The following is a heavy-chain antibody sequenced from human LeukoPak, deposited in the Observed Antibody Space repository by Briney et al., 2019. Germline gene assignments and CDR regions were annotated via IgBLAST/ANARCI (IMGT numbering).Heavy chain of an antibody. CDR3: ARPTYYYGSGRGV. J-gene: IGHJ6*04. CDR1: GSSISSAYY. CDR2: IRHSGTT. D-gene: IGHD3-10*01. Sequence: SETLSLTCTVSGSSISSAYYWGWIRQPPGKGLEWIGTIRHSGTTYYNPSLKSRVTISIDTSKNQFSLKLSSVTAADTAVYYCARPTYYYGSGRGVWGKGTTVTISS. V-gene: IGHV4-38-2*02.